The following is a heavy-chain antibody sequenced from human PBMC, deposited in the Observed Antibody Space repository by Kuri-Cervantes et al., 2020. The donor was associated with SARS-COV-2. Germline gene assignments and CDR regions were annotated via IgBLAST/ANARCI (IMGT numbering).Heavy chain of an antibody. V-gene: IGHV3-49*04. CDR2: IRSKAYGGTT. Sequence: GESLKISCAASGFTVSSNYMSWVRQAPGKGLEWVGFIRSKAYGGTTEYAASVKGRFTISRDDSKSIAYLQMNSLKTEDTAVYYCSHCSSTSCYEFDYWGQGTLVTVSS. J-gene: IGHJ4*02. D-gene: IGHD2-2*01. CDR3: SHCSSTSCYEFDY. CDR1: GFTVSSNY.